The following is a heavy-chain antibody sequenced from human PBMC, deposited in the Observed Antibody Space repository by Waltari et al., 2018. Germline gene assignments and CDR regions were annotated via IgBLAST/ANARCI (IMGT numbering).Heavy chain of an antibody. CDR2: IYYSGSGNT. V-gene: IGHV4-31*03. CDR1: GASIFSGGYY. Sequence: QVQLQESGPGLVKPSQTLSLTCTVSGASIFSGGYYWSWIRQYPGKGLEGIGYIYYSGSGNTYYKPSLKSRLTISADKSNNQFSLKLTSVTAADTAVYYCARRYATTENWFDPWGQGTLVTVSS. CDR3: ARRYATTENWFDP. D-gene: IGHD1-1*01. J-gene: IGHJ5*02.